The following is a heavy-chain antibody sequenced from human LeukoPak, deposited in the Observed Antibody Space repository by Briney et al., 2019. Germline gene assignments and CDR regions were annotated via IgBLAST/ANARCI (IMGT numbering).Heavy chain of an antibody. CDR1: GYTFTSYG. Sequence: GASVKVSCKASGYTFTSYGISWVRQAPGQGLEWMGWISAYNGNTNYAQKLQGRVTMTTDTSTSTAYMELKSLRSDDTAVYYCARVTMLVVVVKTGAFDIWGQGTMVTVSS. V-gene: IGHV1-18*01. D-gene: IGHD3-22*01. CDR3: ARVTMLVVVVKTGAFDI. CDR2: ISAYNGNT. J-gene: IGHJ3*02.